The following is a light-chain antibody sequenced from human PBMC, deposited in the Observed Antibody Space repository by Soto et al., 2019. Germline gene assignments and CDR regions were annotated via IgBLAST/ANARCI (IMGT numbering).Light chain of an antibody. V-gene: IGLV1-51*01. J-gene: IGLJ2*01. Sequence: QSVLTQPPSASAAPGQKVTISCSGSNSNIVNNEVSWYQQVPGTAPRLLVYDNNKRPSGIPDRFSDSKSDTSATLVITGLQTGDEADYYCGTWDNNLRAGVFGGGTKLTVL. CDR2: DNN. CDR3: GTWDNNLRAGV. CDR1: NSNIVNNE.